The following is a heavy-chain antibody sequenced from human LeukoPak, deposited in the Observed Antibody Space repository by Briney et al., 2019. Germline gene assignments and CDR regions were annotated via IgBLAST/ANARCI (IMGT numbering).Heavy chain of an antibody. V-gene: IGHV3-64D*06. CDR2: ISGNGGGT. D-gene: IGHD3-9*01. J-gene: IGHJ4*02. CDR1: GFTFSSYA. Sequence: GGSLRLSCSASGFTFSSYAMHWVRQAPGKGLEYVSAISGNGGGTYYADSVKGRFTISRDNSKNTLYLQMSSLRAEDTAVYYCVKDRSDILTGPGSNWGQGTLVTVSS. CDR3: VKDRSDILTGPGSN.